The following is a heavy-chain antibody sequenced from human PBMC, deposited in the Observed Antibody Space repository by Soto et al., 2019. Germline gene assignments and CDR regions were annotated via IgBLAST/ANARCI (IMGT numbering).Heavy chain of an antibody. CDR3: AKDSQYCNSWYEIDY. J-gene: IGHJ4*02. CDR2: ISGSGDIT. Sequence: EVQLLESGGGLVQPGGSLRLSCAASDFTFSSYAMSWVRQARGKGLEWVSSISGSGDITYYADSVKGRFTISRDNSKSTLYLQMNSLRAEDTAVYYCAKDSQYCNSWYEIDYWGRGTLVTVSS. D-gene: IGHD6-13*01. V-gene: IGHV3-23*01. CDR1: DFTFSSYA.